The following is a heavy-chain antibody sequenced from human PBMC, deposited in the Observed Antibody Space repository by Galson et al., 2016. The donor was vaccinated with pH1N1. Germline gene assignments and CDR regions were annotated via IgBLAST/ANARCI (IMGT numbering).Heavy chain of an antibody. V-gene: IGHV3-66*02. CDR2: LYSGGST. J-gene: IGHJ6*01. CDR3: TLLQEHL. Sequence: SLRLSCAASGFSVSSNYVTWVRQAPGKGLEWVSVLYSGGSTYYADSVRGRFIISRDYSKNTVFLQMNSLHQGPIGLPPGTLLQEHLWG. CDR1: GFSVSSNY.